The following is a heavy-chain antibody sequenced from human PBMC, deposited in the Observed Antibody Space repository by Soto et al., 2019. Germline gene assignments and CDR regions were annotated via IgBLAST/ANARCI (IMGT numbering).Heavy chain of an antibody. CDR1: GGSISGGGYY. Sequence: QVQLQESGPGLVKPSQTLSLTCTVSGGSISGGGYYWSWIRQHPGKGLEWIGYIYYSGSTYYNPSLKSRVTISVDTSKNQFSLKLSSVTAADTAVYYCARWGSRDCGGDCYSGFLDYWGQGTLVTVSS. V-gene: IGHV4-31*03. J-gene: IGHJ4*02. D-gene: IGHD2-21*02. CDR3: ARWGSRDCGGDCYSGFLDY. CDR2: IYYSGST.